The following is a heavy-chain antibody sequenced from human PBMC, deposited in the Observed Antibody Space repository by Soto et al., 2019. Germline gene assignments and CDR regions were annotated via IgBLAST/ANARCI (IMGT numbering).Heavy chain of an antibody. CDR1: GLTFSAYG. CDR3: AKASHCNKGRCSLGLIGDRAFDI. D-gene: IGHD2-8*01. Sequence: QARLVESGGGVVQPGRSLRLSCEASGLTFSAYGMHWVRQAPGKGLEWVATISYDGSKKNFGDSVKGRFTISRDNSKSTLYLEMNSLRTEDTAVYYCAKASHCNKGRCSLGLIGDRAFDIWGQGTMVTVSS. J-gene: IGHJ3*02. CDR2: ISYDGSKK. V-gene: IGHV3-30*18.